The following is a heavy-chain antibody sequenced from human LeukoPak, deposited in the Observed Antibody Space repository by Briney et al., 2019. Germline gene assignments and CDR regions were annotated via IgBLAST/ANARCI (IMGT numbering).Heavy chain of an antibody. J-gene: IGHJ3*02. CDR2: ISSSGSTI. V-gene: IGHV3-48*01. CDR1: GFIFSPYN. Sequence: TGGSLRLSCSASGFIFSPYNMNWVRQAPGKGLEWISYISSSGSTIYYADSVKGRFTISRDNDKRSLYLQMNSLRAEDTAVYYCASDIHHYYDNSDDAFDIWGQGTMVTVSS. D-gene: IGHD3-22*01. CDR3: ASDIHHYYDNSDDAFDI.